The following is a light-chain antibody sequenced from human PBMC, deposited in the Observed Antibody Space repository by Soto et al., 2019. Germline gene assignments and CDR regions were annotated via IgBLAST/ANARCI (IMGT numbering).Light chain of an antibody. J-gene: IGKJ2*01. CDR3: QQYGNSRFT. CDR2: GTF. CDR1: QSVSSSS. V-gene: IGKV3-20*01. Sequence: VLTQSPGTLSLSAGDRATLSCRASQSVSSSSFAWYQQKPGQARRLLIFGTFARATGIPDRFRGSGSGTEFTLTITRLEPEDFAVYYCQQYGNSRFTFGRGTKLEIE.